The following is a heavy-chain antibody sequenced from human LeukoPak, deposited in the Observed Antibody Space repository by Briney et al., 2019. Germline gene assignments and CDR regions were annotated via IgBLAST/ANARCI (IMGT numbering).Heavy chain of an antibody. CDR2: IIPIFGTA. CDR3: ARAARLYYYYYYMDV. D-gene: IGHD6-6*01. CDR1: GGTFSSYA. Sequence: SVKVSCKASGGTFSSYAISWVRQAPGQGLEWMGGIIPIFGTANYAQKFQGRVTITTDESTGTAYMELSSLRSEDTAVYYCARAARLYYYYYYMDVWGKGTTVTVSS. J-gene: IGHJ6*03. V-gene: IGHV1-69*05.